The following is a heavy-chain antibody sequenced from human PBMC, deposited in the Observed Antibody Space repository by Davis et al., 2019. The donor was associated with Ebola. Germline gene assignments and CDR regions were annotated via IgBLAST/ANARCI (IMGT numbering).Heavy chain of an antibody. CDR2: IYYSGST. V-gene: IGHV4-59*08. CDR1: GGSISSYY. D-gene: IGHD2-15*01. Sequence: SETLSLTCTVSGGSISSYYWSWIRQSPGKGLEWIGYIYYSGSTNYNPSLKSRVTISVDTSKNQFSLKLRSVTAADTAVYYCARHGYCSGGSCYAYHMDVWGTGTTVTVSS. J-gene: IGHJ6*03. CDR3: ARHGYCSGGSCYAYHMDV.